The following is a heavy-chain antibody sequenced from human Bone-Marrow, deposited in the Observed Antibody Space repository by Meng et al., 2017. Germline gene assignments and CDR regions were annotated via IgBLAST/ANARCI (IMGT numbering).Heavy chain of an antibody. Sequence: QGQLGQSGAEVKKPGSSVKVSCKASGGTFSSYAISWVRQAPGQGLEWMGGIIPIFGTANYAQKFQGRVTITADKSTSTAYMELSSLRSEDTAVYYCARETHYYDSRYFDYWGQGTLVTVSS. CDR3: ARETHYYDSRYFDY. CDR1: GGTFSSYA. CDR2: IIPIFGTA. D-gene: IGHD3-22*01. J-gene: IGHJ4*02. V-gene: IGHV1-69*06.